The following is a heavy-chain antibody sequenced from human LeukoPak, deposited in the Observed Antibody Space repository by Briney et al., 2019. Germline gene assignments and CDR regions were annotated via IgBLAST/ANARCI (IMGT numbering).Heavy chain of an antibody. D-gene: IGHD3-3*01. V-gene: IGHV1-46*01. CDR3: AREAIFGVVREYYFDY. CDR2: INPSGGTT. CDR1: GYTFTRYH. J-gene: IGHJ4*02. Sequence: GASVTVSCKTSGYTFTRYHIHWVRQAPGQGLEWMGVINPSGGTTTYAQNFQSRVTMTRDTSTITVYMELSSLRSDDTAVYYCAREAIFGVVREYYFDYWGQGTLVTVS.